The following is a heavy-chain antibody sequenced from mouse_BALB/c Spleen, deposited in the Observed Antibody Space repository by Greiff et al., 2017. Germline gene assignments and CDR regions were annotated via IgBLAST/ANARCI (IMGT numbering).Heavy chain of an antibody. J-gene: IGHJ3*01. CDR2: ISGGGSYT. CDR1: GFTFSSYA. V-gene: IGHV5-9-3*01. D-gene: IGHD2-1*01. Sequence: EVQGVESGGGLVKPGGSLKLSCAASGFTFSSYAMSWVRQTPEKRLEWVATISGGGSYTYYPDSVKGRFTISRDNAKNTLYLQMSSLRSEDTAMYYCAREDGNYFAYWGQGTLVTVSA. CDR3: AREDGNYFAY.